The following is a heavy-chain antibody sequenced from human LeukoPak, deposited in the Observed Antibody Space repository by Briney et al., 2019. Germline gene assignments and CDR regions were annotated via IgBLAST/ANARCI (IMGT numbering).Heavy chain of an antibody. J-gene: IGHJ5*02. CDR3: ASPPVSSELVGSGPSGNGFDP. Sequence: ASVKVSCKASGYTFTSYAMNWVRQAPGQGLEWMGWINTNTGNPTYAQGFTGRFVFSLDTSVSTAYLQISSLKAEDTAVYYCASPPVSSELVGSGPSGNGFDPGGQGPLVTVSS. V-gene: IGHV7-4-1*02. D-gene: IGHD3-10*01. CDR1: GYTFTSYA. CDR2: INTNTGNP.